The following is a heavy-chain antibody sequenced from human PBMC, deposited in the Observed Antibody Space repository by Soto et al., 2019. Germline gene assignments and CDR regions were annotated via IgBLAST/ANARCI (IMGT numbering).Heavy chain of an antibody. CDR3: AKNRGRATTSWHFDY. D-gene: IGHD4-17*01. Sequence: EVQLLESGGDLVQPGRSLRLSCAASGFTFSGYAMSWVRHARGKGLEWVSVIHGGGNSAYYADSVKGRFTISRDNSNNTLYLQMSSLRGEDTAVNYCAKNRGRATTSWHFDYWGQGTLVTVSS. CDR2: IHGGGNSA. J-gene: IGHJ4*02. CDR1: GFTFSGYA. V-gene: IGHV3-23*01.